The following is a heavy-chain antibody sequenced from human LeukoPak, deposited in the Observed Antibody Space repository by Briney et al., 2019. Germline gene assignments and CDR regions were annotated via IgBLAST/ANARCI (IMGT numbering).Heavy chain of an antibody. Sequence: GGSLRLSCAASGFTFDDYAMHWVRQAPGKGLEWVSGISWNSGSIGYADSVKGRFTISRDNAKDSLYLQMNSLRAEDTALYYCAKGGQLPPRGYYYYYGMDVWGQGTTVTVSS. D-gene: IGHD6-6*01. V-gene: IGHV3-9*01. CDR1: GFTFDDYA. CDR2: ISWNSGSI. CDR3: AKGGQLPPRGYYYYYGMDV. J-gene: IGHJ6*02.